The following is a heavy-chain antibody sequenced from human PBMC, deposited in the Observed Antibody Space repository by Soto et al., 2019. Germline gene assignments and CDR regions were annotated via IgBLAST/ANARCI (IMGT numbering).Heavy chain of an antibody. D-gene: IGHD3-22*01. CDR2: IVVGSGNT. J-gene: IGHJ4*02. V-gene: IGHV1-58*02. Sequence: GASVKVACKASGFTFTSSAMQWVRQARGQRLEWIGWIVVGSGNTNYAQKFQERVTITRDMSTSTAYMELSSLRSEDTAVYYCAADSPQSYYYDSSGYYAYAYWGQGTLVTVS. CDR3: AADSPQSYYYDSSGYYAYAY. CDR1: GFTFTSSA.